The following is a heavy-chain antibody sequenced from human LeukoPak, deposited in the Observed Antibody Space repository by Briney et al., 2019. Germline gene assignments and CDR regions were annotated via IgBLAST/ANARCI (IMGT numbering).Heavy chain of an antibody. CDR3: ARGRPIYVWGSYRYCYFDY. CDR2: INHSGST. V-gene: IGHV4-34*01. Sequence: KPSETLSLTCAVHGGSFSGYYWSWIRQPPGKGLEWIGEINHSGSTNYNPSLKSRVTISVDTSKNQFSLKLSSVTAADTAVYYCARGRPIYVWGSYRYCYFDYWGQGTLVTVSS. CDR1: GGSFSGYY. D-gene: IGHD3-16*02. J-gene: IGHJ4*02.